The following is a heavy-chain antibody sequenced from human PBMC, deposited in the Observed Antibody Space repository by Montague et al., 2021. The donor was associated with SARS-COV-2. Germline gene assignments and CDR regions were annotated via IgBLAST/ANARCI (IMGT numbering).Heavy chain of an antibody. CDR2: XDLDDDK. CDR3: ARIRDYDILTGSYSGLDY. CDR1: GFSLSTSGMC. V-gene: IGHV2-70*01. D-gene: IGHD3-9*01. J-gene: IGHJ4*02. Sequence: PELVKPTQTLTLTCTFSGFSLSTSGMCVSWIRQPPGKALEWLALXDLDDDKYYSTSLKTRLTISKDTSKNQVVLTMTNMDPVDTATYYCARIRDYDILTGSYSGLDYWGQGTLVTVSS.